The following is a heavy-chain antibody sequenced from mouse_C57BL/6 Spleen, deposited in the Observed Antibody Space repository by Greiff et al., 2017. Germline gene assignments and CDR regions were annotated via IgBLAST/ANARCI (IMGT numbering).Heavy chain of an antibody. CDR1: GFTFSDYG. CDR3: ARYRGYGSSYWYFDV. V-gene: IGHV5-17*01. CDR2: ISSGSSTI. D-gene: IGHD1-1*01. Sequence: EVQVVESGGGLVKPGGSLKLSCAASGFTFSDYGMHWVRQAPEKGLEWVAYISSGSSTIYYADTVKGRFTISRDNAKNTLFLQMTSLRSEDTAMYYCARYRGYGSSYWYFDVWGTGTTVTVSS. J-gene: IGHJ1*03.